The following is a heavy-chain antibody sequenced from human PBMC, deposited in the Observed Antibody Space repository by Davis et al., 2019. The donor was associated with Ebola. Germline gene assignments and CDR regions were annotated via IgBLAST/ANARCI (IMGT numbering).Heavy chain of an antibody. Sequence: AASVKVSCKASGGTFSSYAISWVRQAPGQGLEWMGGIIPIFGTANYAQKFQGRVTITADKSTSTAYMELSSLRSEDTAVYYCARNGYNHGFDYWGQGTLVTVSS. V-gene: IGHV1-69*06. CDR2: IIPIFGTA. CDR3: ARNGYNHGFDY. CDR1: GGTFSSYA. D-gene: IGHD5-24*01. J-gene: IGHJ4*02.